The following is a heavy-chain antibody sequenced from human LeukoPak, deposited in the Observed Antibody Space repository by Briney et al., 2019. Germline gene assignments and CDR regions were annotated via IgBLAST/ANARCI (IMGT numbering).Heavy chain of an antibody. CDR2: LYYSGST. J-gene: IGHJ4*02. V-gene: IGHV4-59*01. CDR3: ARTEYFFDH. CDR1: GGSFSRYY. D-gene: IGHD3-10*01. Sequence: SEPLSLTCTVPGGSFSRYYWSWIRQPPGKRLEWIGYLYYSGSTNYNPSLKSRDYMSVDTSKNQFSLNLNSVTAADTAVYYCARTEYFFDHWGQGTLVTVSS.